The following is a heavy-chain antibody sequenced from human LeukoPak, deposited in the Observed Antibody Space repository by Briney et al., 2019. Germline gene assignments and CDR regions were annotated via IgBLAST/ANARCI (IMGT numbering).Heavy chain of an antibody. V-gene: IGHV3-23*01. Sequence: GGSLRPSCAASGFTFNSYAMTWVRQAPGKGLEWVSAISGGGVNTYYADSVKGRFTISRDNSKNALYLQMNSLRVEDTAVYYCAIDPNWGTHSWGQGVLVTVSS. CDR1: GFTFNSYA. CDR3: AIDPNWGTHS. D-gene: IGHD7-27*01. CDR2: ISGGGVNT. J-gene: IGHJ4*02.